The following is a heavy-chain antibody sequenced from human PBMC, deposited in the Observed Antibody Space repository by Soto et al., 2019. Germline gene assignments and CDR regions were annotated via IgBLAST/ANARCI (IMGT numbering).Heavy chain of an antibody. CDR2: ISNDGSNK. D-gene: IGHD6-19*01. V-gene: IGHV3-30-3*01. CDR3: ARGRGSSGLVRVLDY. Sequence: QVQLVESGGGVVQPGRSLRLSCVASGFTFSSYAMHWVRQAPGKGLEWVAVISNDGSNKYYADSVKGRFTISRDNSENRLYLQMNSLRAEDTAVYFCARGRGSSGLVRVLDYWGQGTLVTVSS. J-gene: IGHJ4*02. CDR1: GFTFSSYA.